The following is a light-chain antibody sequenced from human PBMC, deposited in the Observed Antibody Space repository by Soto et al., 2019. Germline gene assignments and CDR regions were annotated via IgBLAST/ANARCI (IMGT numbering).Light chain of an antibody. V-gene: IGLV2-14*01. CDR2: DVS. J-gene: IGLJ1*01. CDR3: SSYTSSSTVYV. CDR1: SSDFGGYNY. Sequence: QSVLTQPASLSGSPGQSITISCTGTSSDFGGYNYVSWYQQHPGKAPKLMIYDVSNRPSGVSNRFSGSKSGNTASLTISGLQAEDEADYYCSSYTSSSTVYVFGTGTKVTVL.